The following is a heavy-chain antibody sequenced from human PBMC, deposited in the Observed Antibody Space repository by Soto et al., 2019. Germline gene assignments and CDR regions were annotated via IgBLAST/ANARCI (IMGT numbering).Heavy chain of an antibody. D-gene: IGHD3-3*01. J-gene: IGHJ6*02. CDR2: IYYSGST. CDR1: GGSVSSGSYY. V-gene: IGHV4-61*01. CDR3: ARETRYYDFWSGYPSDYYYGMDV. Sequence: QVQLQESGPGLVKPSETLSLTCTVSGGSVSSGSYYWSWIRPPPGKGLEWIGYIYYSGSTNYNPSLKSRVTISVDTSKNQISLKLSSVTAADTAVYYCARETRYYDFWSGYPSDYYYGMDVWGQGTTVTVSS.